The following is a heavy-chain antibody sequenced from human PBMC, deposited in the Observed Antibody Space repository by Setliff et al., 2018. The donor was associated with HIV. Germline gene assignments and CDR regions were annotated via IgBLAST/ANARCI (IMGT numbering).Heavy chain of an antibody. CDR2: ISADGSDT. J-gene: IGHJ3*02. Sequence: PGGSLRLSCAASGFTFSSYWINWVRQAPGKGLVWVSRISADGSDTSYADSVKGRFTISRDNAMNTAYLQMNSLRGEDTALYYCSLGYCSGGSCYSDPEVAFDIWGQGTMVTVSS. CDR1: GFTFSSYW. V-gene: IGHV3-74*01. D-gene: IGHD2-15*01. CDR3: SLGYCSGGSCYSDPEVAFDI.